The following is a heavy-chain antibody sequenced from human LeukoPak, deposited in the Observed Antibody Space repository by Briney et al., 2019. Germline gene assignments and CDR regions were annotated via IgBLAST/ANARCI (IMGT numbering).Heavy chain of an antibody. V-gene: IGHV3-48*01. CDR1: AFTFSDYS. D-gene: IGHD1-26*01. CDR3: ARDRLKSGSYYFDY. CDR2: ISGRSSTI. Sequence: GGSLRLSCAASAFTFSDYSMNWVRQAPGKGLEGVSYISGRSSTIYYADSVKGRFTISRDNAKSSMHMQMNSLRAEDTAVYYCARDRLKSGSYYFDYWGQGTLVTVSS. J-gene: IGHJ4*02.